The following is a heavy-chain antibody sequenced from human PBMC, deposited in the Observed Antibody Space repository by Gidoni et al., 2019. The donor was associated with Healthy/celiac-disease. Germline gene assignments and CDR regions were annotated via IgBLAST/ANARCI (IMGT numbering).Heavy chain of an antibody. CDR2: ISWDGGST. CDR3: AKGSLRRSYHITIFVGDYYYYGMDV. Sequence: EVQLVESGGVVVQPGGSLRLSCAASGFTFDAYAMHWVRQAPGKGLEWVSLISWDGGSTYYADSVKGRFTISRDNSKNSLYLQMNSLRAEDTALYYCAKGSLRRSYHITIFVGDYYYYGMDVWGQGTTVTVSS. J-gene: IGHJ6*02. CDR1: GFTFDAYA. V-gene: IGHV3-43D*03. D-gene: IGHD3-3*01.